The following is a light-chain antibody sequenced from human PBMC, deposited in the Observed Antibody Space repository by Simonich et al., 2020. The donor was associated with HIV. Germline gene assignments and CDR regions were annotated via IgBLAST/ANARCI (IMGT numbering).Light chain of an antibody. CDR2: WTS. J-gene: IGKJ1*01. Sequence: DIVMTQSPDSLAVSLGERATINCKSSQSVLYSSNNKNYIDWYQQKHGQPPKLLIYWTSTRESGVPARVSGSGSGTDFTLTISSLQAEDVAVYYCQQYYSTPAFGQGTKVEIK. V-gene: IGKV4-1*01. CDR3: QQYYSTPA. CDR1: QSVLYSSNNKNY.